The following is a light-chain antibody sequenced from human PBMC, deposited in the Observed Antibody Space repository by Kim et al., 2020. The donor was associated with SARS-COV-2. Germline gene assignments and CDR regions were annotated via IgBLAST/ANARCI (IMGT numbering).Light chain of an antibody. CDR2: DAS. J-gene: IGKJ5*01. CDR3: QQRTNWPPIT. V-gene: IGKV3-11*01. CDR1: QSVSNY. Sequence: APGERATISCRASQSVSNYLAWYQQKPGQAPRLRIYDASNRATGIPARFSGSGSGTDFTLTISSLEPEDFSVYYCQQRTNWPPITFGQGTRLEIK.